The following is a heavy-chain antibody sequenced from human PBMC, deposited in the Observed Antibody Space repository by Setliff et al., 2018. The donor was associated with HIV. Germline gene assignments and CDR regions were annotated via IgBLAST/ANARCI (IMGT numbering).Heavy chain of an antibody. CDR3: GKDRYDNYVWGSYHGPDF. CDR2: IYVGDTT. J-gene: IGHJ4*02. V-gene: IGHV3-66*02. CDR1: GFTFSDHY. Sequence: GGSLRLSCAASGFTFSDHYMRWVRQAPGKGLEWVSVIYVGDTTYYAASVKGRFTISRDNSKNTLYLQMNSLRAEDTAVYYCGKDRYDNYVWGSYHGPDFWGQGTLVTVSS. D-gene: IGHD3-16*01.